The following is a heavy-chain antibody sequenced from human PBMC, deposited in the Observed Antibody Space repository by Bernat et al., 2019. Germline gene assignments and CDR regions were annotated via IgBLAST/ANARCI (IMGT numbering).Heavy chain of an antibody. CDR1: GFTFSSYA. CDR3: AKDYCSGGSCYGFDY. CDR2: ISGSGGST. J-gene: IGHJ4*02. V-gene: IGHV3-23*01. Sequence: EVQVLESGGGLVQPGGSLRLSCAASGFTFSSYAMTWVRQAPGKGLEWVSAISGSGGSTYYADSVKGRFTISRDNSKNTLYLQMNSLRAEDTAVYYCAKDYCSGGSCYGFDYWGQGTLVTVSS. D-gene: IGHD2-15*01.